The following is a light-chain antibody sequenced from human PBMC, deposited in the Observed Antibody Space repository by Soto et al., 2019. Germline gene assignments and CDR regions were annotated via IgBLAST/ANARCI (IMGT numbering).Light chain of an antibody. CDR1: SSNIGSNT. V-gene: IGLV1-44*01. CDR2: GDS. CDR3: ATWDDSLNGWV. Sequence: QSVLTQPPSASGTPGQRVTMSCSGSSSNIGSNTVHWYQQFPGTAPKLLIYGDSQRPSGVPDRFFGSKSGTSASLAITGLQSEDEADYYCATWDDSLNGWVLGGGTKL. J-gene: IGLJ3*02.